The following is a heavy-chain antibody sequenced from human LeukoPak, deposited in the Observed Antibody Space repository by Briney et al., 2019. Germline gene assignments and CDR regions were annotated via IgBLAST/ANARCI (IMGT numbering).Heavy chain of an antibody. J-gene: IGHJ4*02. V-gene: IGHV3-15*01. Sequence: GGSLRLSCAAAGFTFSNAWMSWVRQAPGKGLEWVGRIKSKSDGGTTEYAARVKGRFTISRDDSKNTLYLQMNSLKTEDTAVYYCTTDQITYSSSSDYWGQGTLVTVSS. CDR1: GFTFSNAW. CDR2: IKSKSDGGTT. D-gene: IGHD6-13*01. CDR3: TTDQITYSSSSDY.